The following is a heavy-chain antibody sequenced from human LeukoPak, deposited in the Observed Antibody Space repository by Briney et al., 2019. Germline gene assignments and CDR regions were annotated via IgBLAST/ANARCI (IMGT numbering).Heavy chain of an antibody. CDR2: ISSSGSTI. D-gene: IGHD3-10*01. CDR3: ARESSQGPDYFDY. Sequence: GGSLRLSCAASGFTFSSYEMNWVRQAPGKGLEWVSYISSSGSTIYYADSVKDRFTISRDNAKNSLYLQMNSLRAEDTAVYYCARESSQGPDYFDYWGQGTLVTVSS. CDR1: GFTFSSYE. V-gene: IGHV3-48*03. J-gene: IGHJ4*02.